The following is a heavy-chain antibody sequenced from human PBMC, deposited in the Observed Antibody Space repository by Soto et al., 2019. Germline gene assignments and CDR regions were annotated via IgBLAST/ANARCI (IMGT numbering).Heavy chain of an antibody. CDR3: AXXXPLSLIKLTXYASAY. V-gene: IGHV4-34*01. CDR2: INHSGST. D-gene: IGHD1-20*01. CDR1: GGSFSGYY. J-gene: IGHJ4*02. Sequence: SETLSLTCAVYGGSFSGYYWSWIRQPPGKGLEWIGEINHSGSTNYNPSLKSRVTISVDTSKDQFSLKLSSVTAADTAVYYCAXXXPLSLIKLTXYASAYSAQRTLVTVAS.